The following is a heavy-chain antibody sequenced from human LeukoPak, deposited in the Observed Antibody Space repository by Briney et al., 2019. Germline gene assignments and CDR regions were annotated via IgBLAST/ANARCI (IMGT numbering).Heavy chain of an antibody. V-gene: IGHV1-24*01. Sequence: ASVKVSCKVSGYTLTQLSVHWVRQAPGKGLEWMGNFDPKEGDTIYAQRFQGRVTMTEDTSTHTAYTELSSLRSEDTAVYYCARRGSGSYSLVEAYDYWGQGTLVTVSS. J-gene: IGHJ4*02. CDR3: ARRGSGSYSLVEAYDY. CDR2: FDPKEGDT. CDR1: GYTLTQLS. D-gene: IGHD3-10*01.